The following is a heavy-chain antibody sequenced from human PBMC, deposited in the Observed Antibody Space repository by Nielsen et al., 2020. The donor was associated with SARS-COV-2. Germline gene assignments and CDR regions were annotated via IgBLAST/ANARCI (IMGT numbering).Heavy chain of an antibody. V-gene: IGHV1-2*06. CDR3: ARGRDYGEYFQH. CDR1: GYTFTDYY. D-gene: IGHD4-17*01. CDR2: INPYSGGT. J-gene: IGHJ1*01. Sequence: ASVKVSCKASGYTFTDYYIHWVRQAPGQGLEWMGRINPYSGGTNYAQKFQGTVTMTTDTSTSTAYMELRSLRSDDTAVYYCARGRDYGEYFQHWGQGTLVTVPS.